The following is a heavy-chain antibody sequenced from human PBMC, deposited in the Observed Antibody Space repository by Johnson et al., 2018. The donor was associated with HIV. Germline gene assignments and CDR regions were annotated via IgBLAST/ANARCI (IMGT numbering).Heavy chain of an antibody. D-gene: IGHD1-26*01. CDR3: ARDLRLGAIDAFDI. J-gene: IGHJ3*02. CDR1: GFTFSSYA. V-gene: IGHV3-30-3*01. Sequence: HVQLVESGGGVVQPGRSLRLSCAASGFTFSSYAMHWVRQAPGKGLEWVAVISYDGSNKYYADSVKGRFTISRDNSKNTLYLQMNSLRAEDTAIYYCARDLRLGAIDAFDIWGQGTMVTVSS. CDR2: ISYDGSNK.